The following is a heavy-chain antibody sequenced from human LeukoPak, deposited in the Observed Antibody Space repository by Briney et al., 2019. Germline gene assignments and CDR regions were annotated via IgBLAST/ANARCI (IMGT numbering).Heavy chain of an antibody. CDR3: ARGHSKYYDFWSGYRDYYYMDV. D-gene: IGHD3-3*01. J-gene: IGHJ6*03. CDR2: INHSGST. V-gene: IGHV4-34*01. Sequence: PSETLSLTCAVYGGSLSGYYWSWIRQPPGKGLEWIGEINHSGSTNYNPSLKSRVTISVDTSKNQFSLKLSSVTAADTAAYYCARGHSKYYDFWSGYRDYYYMDVWGKGTTVTVSS. CDR1: GGSLSGYY.